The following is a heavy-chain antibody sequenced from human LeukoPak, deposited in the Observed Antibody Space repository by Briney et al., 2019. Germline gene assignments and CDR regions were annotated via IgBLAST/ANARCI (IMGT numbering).Heavy chain of an antibody. CDR2: ISWNSGSI. J-gene: IGHJ6*03. Sequence: GRSLRLSCAASGFTFDDYAMHWVRQAPGKGLEWVSGISWNSGSIGYADSVKGRFTISRDNAKNPLYLQMNSLRAEDTALYYCAKDRTDCSGGSCYSLYYYYYMDVWGKGTTVTVSS. CDR3: AKDRTDCSGGSCYSLYYYYYMDV. D-gene: IGHD2-15*01. CDR1: GFTFDDYA. V-gene: IGHV3-9*01.